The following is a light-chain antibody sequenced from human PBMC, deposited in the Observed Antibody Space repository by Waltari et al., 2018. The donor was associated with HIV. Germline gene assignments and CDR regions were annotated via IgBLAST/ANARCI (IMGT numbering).Light chain of an antibody. J-gene: IGKJ1*01. CDR1: QDISNY. Sequence: DTQMTQSPSSLSASVGDSVTITCRASQDISNYLAWFQQKPGKDPTSLIYGASTLQSGVPPKFSGSGSGTDFTLTISRLQPEYSATYYCQQYNSYPWTFGQGTKVEIK. V-gene: IGKV1-16*02. CDR3: QQYNSYPWT. CDR2: GAS.